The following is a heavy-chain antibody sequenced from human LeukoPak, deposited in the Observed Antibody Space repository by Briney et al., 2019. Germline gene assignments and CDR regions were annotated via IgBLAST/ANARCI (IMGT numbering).Heavy chain of an antibody. V-gene: IGHV3-11*01. CDR3: ARDSYDILTGYYIPKPFDY. D-gene: IGHD3-9*01. Sequence: GGSLRLSCAASGFTFSDYYMSWIRQAPGKGLEWVSYIISSGSTIYYADSVKGRFTISRDNAKNSLYLQMYSLRAEDTAVYYCARDSYDILTGYYIPKPFDYWGQGTLVTVSS. J-gene: IGHJ4*02. CDR1: GFTFSDYY. CDR2: IISSGSTI.